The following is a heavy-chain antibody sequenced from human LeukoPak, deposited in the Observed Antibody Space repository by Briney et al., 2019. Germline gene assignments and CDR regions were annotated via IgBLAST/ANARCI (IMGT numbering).Heavy chain of an antibody. CDR3: ARDHDSSSGDAFDI. D-gene: IGHD3-22*01. Sequence: GGSLRLSCAASGFTFSSYSMNWVRQAPGKGLEWVSAISGSGGSTYYADSVKGRFTISRDNSKNTLYLQMHSLRAEDTAVYYCARDHDSSSGDAFDIWGQGTMVTVSS. CDR1: GFTFSSYS. CDR2: ISGSGGST. V-gene: IGHV3-23*01. J-gene: IGHJ3*02.